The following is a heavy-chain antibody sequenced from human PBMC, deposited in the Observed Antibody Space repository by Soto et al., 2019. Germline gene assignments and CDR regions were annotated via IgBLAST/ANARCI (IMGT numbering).Heavy chain of an antibody. CDR2: VSHSGST. Sequence: QVQLQESGPGLVKPSETLSLTSTVSDGSIGSYYWSWIRQPPGKGLEWIGYVSHSGSTNYNPSLKSRVTISLDTSKNQFALRLSSVTAADTAVYYCAREGTTVDSYYYYGLDVWGQGTTVTVSS. V-gene: IGHV4-59*01. J-gene: IGHJ6*02. CDR3: AREGTTVDSYYYYGLDV. D-gene: IGHD1-1*01. CDR1: DGSIGSYY.